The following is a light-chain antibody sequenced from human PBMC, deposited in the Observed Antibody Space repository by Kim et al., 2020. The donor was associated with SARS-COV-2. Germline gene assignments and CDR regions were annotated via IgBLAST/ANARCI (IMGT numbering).Light chain of an antibody. CDR3: QQYNSYPST. CDR2: KAS. V-gene: IGKV1-5*03. J-gene: IGKJ3*01. Sequence: DIQMTQSPSTLSASVGDRVTITCRASQSISSWLAWYQQKPGKAPKLLIYKASSLESGVPSRFSGSGSGTEFTLTISNLQPDDFATYYCQQYNSYPSTFGPGTKVDIK. CDR1: QSISSW.